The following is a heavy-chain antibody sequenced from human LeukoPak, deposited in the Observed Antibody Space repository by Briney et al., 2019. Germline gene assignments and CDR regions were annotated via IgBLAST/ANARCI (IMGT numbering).Heavy chain of an antibody. V-gene: IGHV3-7*01. D-gene: IGHD3-22*01. CDR3: ARGYGYYYDNSGYDY. CDR1: RFIFSNCW. J-gene: IGHJ4*02. CDR2: IKQDGSEK. Sequence: GGSLRLSCAASRFIFSNCWVSWVRQAPGKGLEGVANIKQDGSEKYYVDSVKGRFTISRDNAKKSLYLQMNSVRAEDTAVYYCARGYGYYYDNSGYDYWGQGTLVTVSS.